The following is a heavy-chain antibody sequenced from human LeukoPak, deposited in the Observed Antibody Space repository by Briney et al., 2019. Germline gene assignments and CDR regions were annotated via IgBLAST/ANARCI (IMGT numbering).Heavy chain of an antibody. D-gene: IGHD6-13*01. V-gene: IGHV4-59*01. CDR3: AREGYSSSWYYFDY. CDR2: IYYSGST. CDR1: GGSISSYY. Sequence: SETLSLTCTVSGGSISSYYWSWIRQPPGKGLEWIGYIYYSGSTNYNPSLKSRVTISVDTSKNQFSLKLSSVTAADTAVYYCAREGYSSSWYYFDYWGQGTLVTVSS. J-gene: IGHJ4*02.